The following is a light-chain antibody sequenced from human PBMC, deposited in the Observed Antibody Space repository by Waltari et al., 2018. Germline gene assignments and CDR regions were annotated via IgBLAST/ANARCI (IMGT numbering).Light chain of an antibody. Sequence: IQMTQSPSSLSASVGDRVTITCRASQDISNYLSWFQQKPGKAPKSLISAASSLQSGVPSKFSGSGSGTDFTLTISSLQAEDFATYYCQQYNSYPLTFGGGTKVEIK. CDR2: AAS. CDR1: QDISNY. J-gene: IGKJ4*01. V-gene: IGKV1-16*02. CDR3: QQYNSYPLT.